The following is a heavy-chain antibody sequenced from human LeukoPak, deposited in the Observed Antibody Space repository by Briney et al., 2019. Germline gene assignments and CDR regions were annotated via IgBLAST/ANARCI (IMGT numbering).Heavy chain of an antibody. CDR2: INHDGTEK. CDR3: ARDGYNYAMDV. J-gene: IGHJ6*04. CDR1: GFTFRAHR. D-gene: IGHD2-2*02. Sequence: GGSLRLSCTASGFTFRAHRMTWVRQAPGKGLEWVANINHDGTEKNSIDSVKGRFTISRDNTKNSLYLQMNSLGAEDAAVYFCARDGYNYAMDVWGKGTTVTVSS. V-gene: IGHV3-7*03.